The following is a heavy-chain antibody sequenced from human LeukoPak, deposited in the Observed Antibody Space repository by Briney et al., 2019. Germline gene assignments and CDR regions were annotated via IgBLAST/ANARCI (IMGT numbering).Heavy chain of an antibody. CDR1: GGSISSGSYY. D-gene: IGHD2-2*01. CDR3: ASSTSSDPDY. V-gene: IGHV4-61*02. J-gene: IGHJ4*02. CDR2: IYTSGST. Sequence: SETLSLTCAVSGGSISSGSYYWSWIRQPAGKGLEWIGRIYTSGSTNYNPSLKSRVTISVDTSKNQFSLKLSSVTAADTAVYYCASSTSSDPDYWGQGTLVTVSS.